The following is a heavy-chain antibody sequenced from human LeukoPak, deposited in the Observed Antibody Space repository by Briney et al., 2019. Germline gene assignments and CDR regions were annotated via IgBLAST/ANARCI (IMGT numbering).Heavy chain of an antibody. CDR3: ARDGGYCSSTSCPERWFDP. Sequence: ASVKVSCKASGYTFTSYYMHWVRQAPGQGLEWMGIINPSGGSTSYAQKFQGRVTMTRDTSTSTVYMELSSLRSEDTAVYYCARDGGYCSSTSCPERWFDPWGQGTLVTVSS. D-gene: IGHD2-2*01. J-gene: IGHJ5*02. V-gene: IGHV1-46*01. CDR1: GYTFTSYY. CDR2: INPSGGST.